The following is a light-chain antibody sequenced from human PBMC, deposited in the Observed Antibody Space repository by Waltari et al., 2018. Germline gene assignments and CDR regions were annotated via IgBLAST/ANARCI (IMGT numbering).Light chain of an antibody. J-gene: IGKJ4*01. CDR1: QSVSSN. CDR2: AAS. V-gene: IGKV3-20*01. Sequence: ELVMTQSPATLSVSPGERATLSCRASQSVSSNLAWYQQKPGQAPRLLIYAASSRATGIPDRFSGSGSGTDFTLTISRLEPEDFAVYYCHQYGSSPPLAFGGGTKVEIK. CDR3: HQYGSSPPLA.